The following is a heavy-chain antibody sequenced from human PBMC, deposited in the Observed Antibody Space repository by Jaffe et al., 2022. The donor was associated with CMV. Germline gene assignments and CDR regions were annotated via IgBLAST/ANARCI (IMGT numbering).Heavy chain of an antibody. CDR1: GFTFSDFA. Sequence: EVQLSESGGELVRPGGSLRLSCAASGFTFSDFAMYWVRQAPGKGLEWVSAISRSGDSTYYTDSVKGRFTISRDNSKNTVYLQINNLRIDDTAVYYCTKAGDSYNLIRAFVDWGQGALVTVSS. J-gene: IGHJ4*02. V-gene: IGHV3-23*01. CDR2: ISRSGDST. CDR3: TKAGDSYNLIRAFVD. D-gene: IGHD1-1*01.